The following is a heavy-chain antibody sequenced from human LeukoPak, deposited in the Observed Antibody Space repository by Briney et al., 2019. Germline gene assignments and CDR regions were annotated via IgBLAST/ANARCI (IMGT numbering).Heavy chain of an antibody. J-gene: IGHJ4*02. Sequence: SQTLSLTCGVSGGSLSSSDSYWSWIRQPPGEGLEWIGYIYHGGRTYFNPSLESRASISIDRSKNQFSLRLSSVTAADTAVYYCARENGDSSVGFDFWGQGTLVTVSS. V-gene: IGHV4-30-2*01. D-gene: IGHD3-22*01. CDR2: IYHGGRT. CDR1: GGSLSSSDSY. CDR3: ARENGDSSVGFDF.